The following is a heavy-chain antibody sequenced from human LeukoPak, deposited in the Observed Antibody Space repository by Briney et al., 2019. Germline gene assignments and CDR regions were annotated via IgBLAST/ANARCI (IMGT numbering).Heavy chain of an antibody. Sequence: PGGSLRLSCAASGFTFSPYDMRWLRQVTGQGLEWVSGIGTAGATYYPDSVEGRFTISRENAKNSLYLQMNNLRAGDTAVYYCARAGGVGELFFPHWGQGTLVTVSS. CDR1: GFTFSPYD. V-gene: IGHV3-13*04. J-gene: IGHJ4*02. CDR3: ARAGGVGELFFPH. D-gene: IGHD3-10*01. CDR2: IGTAGAT.